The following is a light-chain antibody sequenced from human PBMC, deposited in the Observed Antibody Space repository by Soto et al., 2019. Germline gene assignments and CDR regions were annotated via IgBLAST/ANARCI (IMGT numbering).Light chain of an antibody. CDR3: SAYAGTRVL. J-gene: IGLJ2*01. V-gene: IGLV2-23*01. Sequence: QSVLTQPASVSGSPGQSITISCSGTGSDVGNYPLVSWYQLHPGKAPKLAIYEGSKRPSGISHRFSGSKSGYTASLTIPGLQADDEADYYCSAYAGTRVLFGGGTKLTVL. CDR2: EGS. CDR1: GSDVGNYPL.